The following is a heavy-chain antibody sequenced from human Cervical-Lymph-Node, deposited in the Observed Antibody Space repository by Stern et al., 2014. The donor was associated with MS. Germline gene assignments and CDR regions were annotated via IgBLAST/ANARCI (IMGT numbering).Heavy chain of an antibody. J-gene: IGHJ6*02. Sequence: EVQLLESGGGLVHPGGSLRLSCVGSGFIFGSYAMSWVRQAPGKGLEWVSTISKDGRGTHYADSVQGRFTIARDNAKNMLFLQMNSLRGEDTAVYYAASEDYDYNLDVWGQGTTVNVSS. CDR1: GFIFGSYA. V-gene: IGHV3-23*01. CDR3: ASEDYDYNLDV. CDR2: ISKDGRGT.